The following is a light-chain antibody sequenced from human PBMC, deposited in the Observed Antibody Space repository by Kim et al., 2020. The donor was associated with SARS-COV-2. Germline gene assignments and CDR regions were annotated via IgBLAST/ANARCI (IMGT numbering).Light chain of an antibody. CDR3: HQYYSYSYT. J-gene: IGKJ2*01. Sequence: DIQMTQSPSTLSASVGDRVTFTCRASQSINSRLAWYQQKPGKAPNLLIFDASILQSGVSSRFSGSESGTEFSLTISSLQPDDFATYYCHQYYSYSYTFGQGTKL. CDR2: DAS. V-gene: IGKV1-5*01. CDR1: QSINSR.